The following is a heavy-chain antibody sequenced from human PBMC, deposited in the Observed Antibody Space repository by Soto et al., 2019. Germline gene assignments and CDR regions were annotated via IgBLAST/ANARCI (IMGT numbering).Heavy chain of an antibody. J-gene: IGHJ4*02. Sequence: QVQLVESGGGVVQPGRSLRLSCAASGFTFSSYGMHWVRQATGKGLEWVAVISYDGSNKYYADSVKGRFTISRDNSKNTLYLQRNSLRAEDTAVYYCARSPYSVSYLAYFDYWGQGTLVTVSS. CDR1: GFTFSSYG. CDR2: ISYDGSNK. CDR3: ARSPYSVSYLAYFDY. D-gene: IGHD1-26*01. V-gene: IGHV3-30*03.